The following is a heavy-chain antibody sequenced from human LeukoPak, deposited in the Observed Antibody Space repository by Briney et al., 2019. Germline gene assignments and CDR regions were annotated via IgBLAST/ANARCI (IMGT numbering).Heavy chain of an antibody. CDR2: IRYDGSNK. CDR3: AKAAGRYGRQGTLFDY. V-gene: IGHV3-30*02. D-gene: IGHD4-17*01. J-gene: IGHJ4*02. CDR1: GFVFSDYG. Sequence: PGGSLRLSCAASGFVFSDYGMHWVRQAPGKGLEWVAFIRYDGSNKYYADSVKGRFTISRDNSKNTLYLQMNSLRAEDTAVYYCAKAAGRYGRQGTLFDYWGQGTLVTVSS.